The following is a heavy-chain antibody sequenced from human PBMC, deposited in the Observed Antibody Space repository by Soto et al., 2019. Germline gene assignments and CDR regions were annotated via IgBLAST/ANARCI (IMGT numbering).Heavy chain of an antibody. Sequence: PGGSLRLSCAASGFTFSSYEMNWVRQAPGKGLEWVSYISSSGSTIYYADSVKGRFTISRDNAKNSLYLQMSSLRAEDTAVYYCARDRDSSGWYGHDYWGQGTLVTVSS. CDR3: ARDRDSSGWYGHDY. CDR2: ISSSGSTI. J-gene: IGHJ4*02. D-gene: IGHD6-19*01. V-gene: IGHV3-48*03. CDR1: GFTFSSYE.